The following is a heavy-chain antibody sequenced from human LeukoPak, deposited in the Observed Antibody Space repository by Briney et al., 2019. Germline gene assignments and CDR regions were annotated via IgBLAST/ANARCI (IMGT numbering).Heavy chain of an antibody. D-gene: IGHD6-13*01. CDR3: ARMIAAATNWFDP. J-gene: IGHJ5*02. Sequence: LGESLKISCKGSGYSFTSYWIGWVRPMPGKGLEWMGIIYPGDSDTRYSPSFQGQVTISADKSISTAYLQWSSLKASDTAMYYCARMIAAATNWFDPWGQGTLVTVSS. CDR2: IYPGDSDT. V-gene: IGHV5-51*01. CDR1: GYSFTSYW.